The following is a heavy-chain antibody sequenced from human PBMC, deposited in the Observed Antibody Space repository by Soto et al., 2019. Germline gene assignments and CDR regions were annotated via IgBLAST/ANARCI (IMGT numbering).Heavy chain of an antibody. CDR2: ISGSGGST. J-gene: IGHJ4*02. CDR3: ARDGCSPTSCWVH. CDR1: GFTFSSYA. D-gene: IGHD2-2*01. Sequence: GGSLRLSCAASGFTFSSYAMSWVHQAPGKGLEWVSAISGSGGSTFYADSVKGRFIISRDNSKNTLYLQMSRLTDEDTAVYYCARDGCSPTSCWVHWGQGTLVTVSS. V-gene: IGHV3-23*01.